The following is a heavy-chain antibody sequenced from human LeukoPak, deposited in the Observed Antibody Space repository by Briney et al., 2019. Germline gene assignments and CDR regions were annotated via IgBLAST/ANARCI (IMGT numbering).Heavy chain of an antibody. CDR3: ARGGHEGGEHTIDY. D-gene: IGHD1/OR15-1a*01. Sequence: SETLSLTCTVSGGSISSSSYYWGWIRQPPGKGLEWIGSIYYSGSTYYNPSLKSRVTISVDTSKNQFSLKLSSVTAADTAVYYCARGGHEGGEHTIDYWGQGTLVTVSS. J-gene: IGHJ4*02. CDR2: IYYSGST. V-gene: IGHV4-39*07. CDR1: GGSISSSSYY.